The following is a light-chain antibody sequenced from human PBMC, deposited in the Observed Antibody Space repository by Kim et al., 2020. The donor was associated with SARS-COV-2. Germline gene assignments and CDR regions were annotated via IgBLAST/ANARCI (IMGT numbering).Light chain of an antibody. CDR2: GAS. CDR1: QSVSSN. Sequence: VSPGERATLSCRASQSVSSNLAWYQQKPGQAPRLLIYGASTRATGIPSRFSGGGSGTEFTLTISSLQSEDFAVYSCQQYNNWPYTFGQGTKLEI. V-gene: IGKV3-15*01. J-gene: IGKJ2*01. CDR3: QQYNNWPYT.